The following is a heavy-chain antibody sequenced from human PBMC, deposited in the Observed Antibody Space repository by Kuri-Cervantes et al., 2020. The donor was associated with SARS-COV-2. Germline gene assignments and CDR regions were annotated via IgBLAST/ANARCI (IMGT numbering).Heavy chain of an antibody. CDR1: GYSFTSYW. CDR2: IYPGDSDT. V-gene: IGHV5-51*01. Sequence: GESLKISCKGSGYSFTSYWIGWVRQMPGKGLEWMGIIYPGDSDTRYSPSFQGQVTISADKSISTAYLQWSSLKASDTAMYYCARLRGYCSSTSCHSCYYYYGMDVWGQGTTVTVSS. D-gene: IGHD2-2*02. CDR3: ARLRGYCSSTSCHSCYYYYGMDV. J-gene: IGHJ6*02.